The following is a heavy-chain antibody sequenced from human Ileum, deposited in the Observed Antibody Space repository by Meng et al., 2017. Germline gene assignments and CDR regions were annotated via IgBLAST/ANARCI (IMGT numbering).Heavy chain of an antibody. V-gene: IGHV3-23*01. CDR3: AKEVAALGTPLFDS. CDR2: ISDIGFGT. CDR1: GFTFSNYA. J-gene: IGHJ4*02. Sequence: SLKISCVASGFTFSNYALSWVRQAPGKGLEWVSGISDIGFGTYYADSVKGRFTISRDNSQNTLYLQMYDLRVEDAAVYYCAKEVAALGTPLFDSWGQGTLVTVSS. D-gene: IGHD6-13*01.